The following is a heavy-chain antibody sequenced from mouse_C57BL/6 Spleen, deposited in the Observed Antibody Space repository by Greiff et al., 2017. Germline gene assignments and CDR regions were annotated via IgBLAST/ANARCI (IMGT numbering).Heavy chain of an antibody. V-gene: IGHV5-9*01. CDR3: ARGLPFDY. J-gene: IGHJ2*01. Sequence: EVTLVESGGGLVKPGGSLKLSCAASGFTFSSYTMSWVRQTPEKRLAWVATISGGGGNTYYPDSVKGRFTISRDNAKNTLYLQMSSLRSEDTALYYCARGLPFDYWGQGTTLTVSS. D-gene: IGHD5-5*01. CDR2: ISGGGGNT. CDR1: GFTFSSYT.